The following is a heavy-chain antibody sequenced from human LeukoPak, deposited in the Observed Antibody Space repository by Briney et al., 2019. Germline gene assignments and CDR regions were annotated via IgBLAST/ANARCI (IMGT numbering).Heavy chain of an antibody. V-gene: IGHV3-48*02. CDR3: ARGLWSFDY. CDR1: GFTFSDHY. D-gene: IGHD3-16*01. Sequence: PGGSLRLSCAASGFTFSDHYMDWVRQAPGKGLEWVSYISSSSSTIYYADSVKGRFTISRDNAKNSLYLQMNSLRDEDTAVYYCARGLWSFDYWGQGNLVTVSS. J-gene: IGHJ4*02. CDR2: ISSSSSTI.